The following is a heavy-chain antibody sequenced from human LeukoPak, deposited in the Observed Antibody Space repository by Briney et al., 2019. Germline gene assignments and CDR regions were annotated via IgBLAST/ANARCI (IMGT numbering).Heavy chain of an antibody. Sequence: SETLSLTCTVSGGSITTSSYYWGWIRQPPGKGLEWIGSIYYSGSSYYNPSLKSRVTISLDTSKNQSSLKLSSVTAADTAVYYCARARDDNSWPGYGMDVWGQGTTVTVSS. J-gene: IGHJ6*02. V-gene: IGHV4-39*07. CDR3: ARARDDNSWPGYGMDV. CDR2: IYYSGSS. CDR1: GGSITTSSYY. D-gene: IGHD4-11*01.